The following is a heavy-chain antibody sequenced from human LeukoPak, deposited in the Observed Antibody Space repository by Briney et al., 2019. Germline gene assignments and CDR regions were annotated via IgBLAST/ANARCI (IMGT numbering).Heavy chain of an antibody. Sequence: SETLSLTCAVYGGTFSGYYWSWIRQPPGKGLEWIGEISHSGSTNYNPSLKTRVTISVDTSKTQSSLKLSSVTAADTAVYYCARALRGIAARPPYCCYMDVWGKGTTVTVSS. V-gene: IGHV4-34*01. CDR2: ISHSGST. J-gene: IGHJ6*03. CDR1: GGTFSGYY. D-gene: IGHD6-6*01. CDR3: ARALRGIAARPPYCCYMDV.